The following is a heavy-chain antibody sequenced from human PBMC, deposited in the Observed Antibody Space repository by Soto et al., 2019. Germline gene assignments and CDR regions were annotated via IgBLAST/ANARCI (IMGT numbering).Heavy chain of an antibody. CDR3: ATVRGFGHASVPYS. CDR1: GFTFSSYG. CDR2: ISYDGSLE. D-gene: IGHD3-16*01. V-gene: IGHV3-30*03. Sequence: AQLVESGGGVVQPGRSLRLSCAASGFTFSSYGMHWARQAPGSGVEWVAVISYDGSLEHYAESVKCRFTISRANSENMLNMQMSSLRAEDTDVYYWATVRGFGHASVPYSWGPGTLVSVSS. J-gene: IGHJ4*02.